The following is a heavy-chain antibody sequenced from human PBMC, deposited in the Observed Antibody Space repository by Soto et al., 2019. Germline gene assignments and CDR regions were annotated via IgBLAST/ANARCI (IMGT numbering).Heavy chain of an antibody. V-gene: IGHV3-21*01. CDR1: GFTFSSYS. CDR2: ISSSSIYI. J-gene: IGHJ3*02. CDR3: AGALRGYSYGINAFDI. D-gene: IGHD5-18*01. Sequence: GGSLRLSCAASGFTFSSYSINWVRQAPWKGLEWVSSISSSSIYIYYADSVKGRFTISRDNAKNSLYLQMNSLRAEDTAVYYCAGALRGYSYGINAFDICGQGTIVALSS.